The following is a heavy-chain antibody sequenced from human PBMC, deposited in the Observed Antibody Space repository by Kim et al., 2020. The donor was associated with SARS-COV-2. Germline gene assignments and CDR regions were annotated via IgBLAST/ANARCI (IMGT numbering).Heavy chain of an antibody. V-gene: IGHV3-23*01. CDR3: ANGYRGVRGVIHYYYYGMDV. CDR2: ISGSGGST. CDR1: GFTFSSYA. Sequence: GGSLRLSCAASGFTFSSYAMSWVRQAPGKGLEWVSAISGSGGSTYYADSVKGRFTISRDNSKNTLYLQMNSLRAEDTAVYYCANGYRGVRGVIHYYYYGMDVWGQGTTVTVSS. J-gene: IGHJ6*02. D-gene: IGHD3-10*01.